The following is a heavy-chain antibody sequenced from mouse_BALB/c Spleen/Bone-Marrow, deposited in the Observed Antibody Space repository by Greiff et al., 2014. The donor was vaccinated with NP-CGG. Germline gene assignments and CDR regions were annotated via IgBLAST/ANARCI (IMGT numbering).Heavy chain of an antibody. CDR2: ISSGGSYT. D-gene: IGHD2-4*01. Sequence: EVQLVESGGGLVKPGGSLKLSCAASGFTFSSYAMSWVRQTPEKRLEWVATISSGGSYTYYPDSVKGRFTISRDNAKNTLYLQMSSPRSEDTAMYYCARKSYYDYDGRPWFAYWGQGTLVTVSA. V-gene: IGHV5-9-3*01. J-gene: IGHJ3*01. CDR1: GFTFSSYA. CDR3: ARKSYYDYDGRPWFAY.